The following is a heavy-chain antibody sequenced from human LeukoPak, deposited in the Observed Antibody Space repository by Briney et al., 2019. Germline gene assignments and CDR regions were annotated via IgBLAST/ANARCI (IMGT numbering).Heavy chain of an antibody. J-gene: IGHJ4*02. V-gene: IGHV5-51*01. CDR1: GYSFTSYW. CDR3: ARPPLATTVGKSYADVDY. D-gene: IGHD1-14*01. Sequence: GESLKISCKGSGYSFTSYWIGWVRQMPGKGLEWMGIIYPGDSDTRYSPSLQGQVTISADKSISTAYLQWSSLKASDTAMYYCARPPLATTVGKSYADVDYWGQGTLVTVSS. CDR2: IYPGDSDT.